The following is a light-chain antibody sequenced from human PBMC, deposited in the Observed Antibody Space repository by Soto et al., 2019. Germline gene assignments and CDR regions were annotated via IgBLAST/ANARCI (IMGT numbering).Light chain of an antibody. CDR1: QTISSW. V-gene: IGKV1-5*03. Sequence: DSQMTQSPSTLSGSVGDRVTITCRASQTISSWLAWYQQKPGKAPKLLIYKASTLKSGVPSRFSGSGSGTEFTLTISSLQPDDFATYYCQHSNSYSEAFGQGTKVELK. CDR2: KAS. CDR3: QHSNSYSEA. J-gene: IGKJ1*01.